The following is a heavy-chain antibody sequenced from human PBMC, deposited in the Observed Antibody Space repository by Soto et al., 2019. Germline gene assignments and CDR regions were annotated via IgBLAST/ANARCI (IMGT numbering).Heavy chain of an antibody. CDR2: NYYSGIT. J-gene: IGHJ6*02. Sequence: PSETLSLTCTASGGSISSGGYYWTWIRQHPGKGLEWIGYNYYSGITYYNTSLKRRDTISLDTSKKQFSLKLSSVTAADTAVYYCARGSSIAGLYYGMDVWGQGTTVT. CDR3: ARGSSIAGLYYGMDV. V-gene: IGHV4-31*03. D-gene: IGHD6-6*01. CDR1: GGSISSGGYY.